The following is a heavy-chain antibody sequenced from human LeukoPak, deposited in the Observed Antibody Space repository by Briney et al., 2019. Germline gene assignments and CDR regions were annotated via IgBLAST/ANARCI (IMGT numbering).Heavy chain of an antibody. J-gene: IGHJ3*02. V-gene: IGHV1-69*04. CDR2: IIPILDIA. CDR1: GATLSSYA. Sequence: SVKLSCRASGATLSSYAISWGRKAPEQGLEWMGRIIPILDIANYAQKFQGRVTITADKSTSTAYMELSSLRSEDTAVYYCARGETYYYDSSGYGPRNPDAFDIWGQGTMDTVSS. CDR3: ARGETYYYDSSGYGPRNPDAFDI. D-gene: IGHD3-22*01.